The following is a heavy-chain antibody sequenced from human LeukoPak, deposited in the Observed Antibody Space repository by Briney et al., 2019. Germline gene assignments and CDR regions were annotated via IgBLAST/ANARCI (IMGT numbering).Heavy chain of an antibody. J-gene: IGHJ4*02. CDR2: ISYDGSNK. CDR3: AREGREWLSVGLDY. CDR1: GFTFSSYA. V-gene: IGHV3-30-3*01. D-gene: IGHD6-19*01. Sequence: GSLRLSCAASGFTFSSYAMPWVRQAPGKGLEWVAVISYDGSNKYYVDSVKGRFTISRDNSKNTLYLQMNSLRAEDTAVYYCAREGREWLSVGLDYWGQGTLVTVSS.